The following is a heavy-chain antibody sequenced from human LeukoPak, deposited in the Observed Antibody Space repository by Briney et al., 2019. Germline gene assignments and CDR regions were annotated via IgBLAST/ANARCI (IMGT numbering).Heavy chain of an antibody. Sequence: TGGSLRLSCVMSGASLSSYGMHWVRQAPGKGLEWLAWLPYDGSYNSTAASLKGRFAISKDITKNTVYLDMDSLTPEDTAVYYCAAAGLGVAHWFDPWGQGTLDTVSS. J-gene: IGHJ5*02. CDR2: LPYDGSYN. V-gene: IGHV3-30*02. CDR1: GASLSSYG. CDR3: AAAGLGVAHWFDP. D-gene: IGHD6-19*01.